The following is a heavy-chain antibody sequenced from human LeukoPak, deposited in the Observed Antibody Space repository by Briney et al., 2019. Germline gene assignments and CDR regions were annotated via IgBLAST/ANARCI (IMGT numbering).Heavy chain of an antibody. Sequence: PGGSLRLSCAASGFTFSDSFMNWVRQAPGKGLEWVSFISGSSSIIHYADSVKGRFTISRDDAKNSLYLQMNSLRAEDTAVYYCARSGTTYYYDSGSRIWGQGTMVTVSS. CDR3: ARSGTTYYYDSGSRI. V-gene: IGHV3-48*04. J-gene: IGHJ3*02. D-gene: IGHD3-22*01. CDR2: ISGSSSII. CDR1: GFTFSDSF.